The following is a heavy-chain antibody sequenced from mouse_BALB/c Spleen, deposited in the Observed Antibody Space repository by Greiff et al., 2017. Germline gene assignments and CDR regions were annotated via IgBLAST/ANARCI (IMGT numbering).Heavy chain of an antibody. CDR2: ISYSGST. CDR1: GDSITSGY. CDR3: ARRAMMVTTVYWYFDV. V-gene: IGHV3-8*02. Sequence: VQLQQSGPSLVKPSQTLSLTCSVTGDSITSGYWNWIRKFPGNKLEYMGYISYSGSTYYNPSLKSRISITRDTSKNQYYLQLNSVTTEDTATYYCARRAMMVTTVYWYFDVWGAGTTVTVSS. J-gene: IGHJ1*01. D-gene: IGHD2-3*01.